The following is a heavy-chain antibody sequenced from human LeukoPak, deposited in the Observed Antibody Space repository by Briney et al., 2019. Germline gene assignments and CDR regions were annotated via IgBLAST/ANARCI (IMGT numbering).Heavy chain of an antibody. CDR3: AMTTVAGTFDY. J-gene: IGHJ4*02. CDR1: GFTYPNFA. V-gene: IGHV3-23*01. CDR2: ISGRGGST. D-gene: IGHD6-19*01. Sequence: GGSLRLSCAASGFTYPNFAMSWVRQAPGKGLEWVSAISGRGGSTYYADSVKGRFTISRDNSKNTLYLQMNSLRAEDTAVYYCAMTTVAGTFDYWGQGTLVTVSS.